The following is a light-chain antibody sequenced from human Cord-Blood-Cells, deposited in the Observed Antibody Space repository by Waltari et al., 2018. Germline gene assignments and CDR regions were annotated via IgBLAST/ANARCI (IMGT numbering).Light chain of an antibody. CDR1: SSDVGGYNY. Sequence: GSPGQSFTISCTGTSSDVGGYNYVSWYQQHPGKAPKLMIYDVSNRPSGVSNRFSGSKSGNTASLTISGLQAEDEADYYCSSYTSSSTYVFGTGTKVTVL. CDR3: SSYTSSSTYV. CDR2: DVS. V-gene: IGLV2-14*04. J-gene: IGLJ1*01.